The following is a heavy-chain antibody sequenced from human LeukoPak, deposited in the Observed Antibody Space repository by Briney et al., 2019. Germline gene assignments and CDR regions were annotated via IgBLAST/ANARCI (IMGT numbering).Heavy chain of an antibody. CDR2: IYTSGST. V-gene: IGHV4-4*07. CDR3: ARHIAADPRVDY. D-gene: IGHD6-13*01. Sequence: PSETLSLTCTVSGGSISSYYWSWIRQPAGKRLEWIGRIYTSGSTNYNPSLKSRVTMSADTSKNQFSLKLSSVTAADTAVYHCARHIAADPRVDYWGQGTLVTVSS. J-gene: IGHJ4*02. CDR1: GGSISSYY.